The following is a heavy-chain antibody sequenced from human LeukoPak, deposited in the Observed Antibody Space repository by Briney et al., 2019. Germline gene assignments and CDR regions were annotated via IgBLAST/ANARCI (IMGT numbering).Heavy chain of an antibody. J-gene: IGHJ5*02. CDR2: IIPIFGTA. CDR1: GGTFSSYA. CDR3: ATDQNYDFWSGYYNWFDP. Sequence: GASVKVSCKASGGTFSSYAISWVRQAPGQGLEWMGGIIPIFGTANYAQKFQGGVTITADESTSTAYMELSSLRSEDTAVYYCATDQNYDFWSGYYNWFDPWGQGTLVTVSS. D-gene: IGHD3-3*01. V-gene: IGHV1-69*13.